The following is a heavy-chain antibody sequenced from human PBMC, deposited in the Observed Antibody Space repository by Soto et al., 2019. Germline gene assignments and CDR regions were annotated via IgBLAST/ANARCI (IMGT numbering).Heavy chain of an antibody. CDR3: AQMDIFFKLDY. CDR1: GGSISSSSYY. D-gene: IGHD2-2*03. Sequence: AETLSLTCTVSGGSISSSSYYWGWIRQPPGKGLEWIGSIYYSGSTYYNPSLKSRVTISVDTSKNQFSLKLSSVTAADTAVYYRAQMDIFFKLDYWGQGTLVTASS. V-gene: IGHV4-39*01. J-gene: IGHJ4*02. CDR2: IYYSGST.